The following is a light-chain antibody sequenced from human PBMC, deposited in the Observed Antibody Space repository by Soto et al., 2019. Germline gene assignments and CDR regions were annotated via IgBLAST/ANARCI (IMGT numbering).Light chain of an antibody. Sequence: EFVLPQSPATLSLSPGERANLYCRASQSVSSSYLAWYQQKPGQAPRLLIYGASSRATGIPDRFSGSGSGTDFTLTISRLVPEDFAVYYCQQYGDSPVTFGQGTKVDI. V-gene: IGKV3-20*01. J-gene: IGKJ1*01. CDR1: QSVSSSY. CDR3: QQYGDSPVT. CDR2: GAS.